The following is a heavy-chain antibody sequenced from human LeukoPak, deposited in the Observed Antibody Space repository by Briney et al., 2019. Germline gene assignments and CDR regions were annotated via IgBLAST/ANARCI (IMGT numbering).Heavy chain of an antibody. Sequence: SETLSLTCNVSGDSISSGDYYWNWIRQQPGKGLEWIGYIYYSGRTYYNPSLRLRLTISVDTSNNLFSLRLTSVTAADTAVHYCARGAYRSAWADSWGQGTLVTVSS. D-gene: IGHD6-19*01. V-gene: IGHV4-31*03. CDR2: IYYSGRT. J-gene: IGHJ4*02. CDR1: GDSISSGDYY. CDR3: ARGAYRSAWADS.